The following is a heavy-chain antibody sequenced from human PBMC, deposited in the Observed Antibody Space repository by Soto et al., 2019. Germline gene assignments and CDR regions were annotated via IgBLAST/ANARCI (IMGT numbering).Heavy chain of an antibody. CDR3: ARHRDPALGYYGMDV. CDR1: GGSISSSSYY. V-gene: IGHV4-39*01. D-gene: IGHD3-10*01. CDR2: IYYSGST. Sequence: QLQLQESGPGLVKPSETLSLTCTVSGGSISSSSYYWGWIRQPPGKGLEWIGSIYYSGSTYYNPSLKSRVTISVHTSKNQFSLKLISVTAADTAVYYCARHRDPALGYYGMDVWGQGTTVTVFS. J-gene: IGHJ6*02.